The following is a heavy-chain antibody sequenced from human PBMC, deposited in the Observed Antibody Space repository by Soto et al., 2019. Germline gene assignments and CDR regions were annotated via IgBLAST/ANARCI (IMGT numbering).Heavy chain of an antibody. CDR3: ARGPTDYYDHSGDYSLDY. Sequence: QVQLVQSGAEVKEPGASVKVSCKASGYTFITYGMSWVRQAPGQGLDWMGWISTYNGDTKYADRLQGRVAMTTDTTTGKAYMELRSLRSDDTAVYYCARGPTDYYDHSGDYSLDYWGQGTLVTVSS. J-gene: IGHJ4*02. CDR1: GYTFITYG. V-gene: IGHV1-18*01. CDR2: ISTYNGDT. D-gene: IGHD3-22*01.